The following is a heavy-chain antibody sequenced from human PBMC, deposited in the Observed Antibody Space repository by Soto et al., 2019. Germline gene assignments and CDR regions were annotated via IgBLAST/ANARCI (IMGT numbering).Heavy chain of an antibody. CDR3: ARGPPYYYDSSGYLDY. V-gene: IGHV1-2*04. CDR1: GYTFTGYY. Sequence: QVQLVQSGAEVKKPGASVKVSCKASGYTFTGYYMHWVRQAPGQGLEWMGWINPNSGGTNYAQKFQCWVTMTRDTSISTAYMELSRLRSDDTAVYYCARGPPYYYDSSGYLDYWGQGTLVTVSS. J-gene: IGHJ4*02. CDR2: INPNSGGT. D-gene: IGHD3-22*01.